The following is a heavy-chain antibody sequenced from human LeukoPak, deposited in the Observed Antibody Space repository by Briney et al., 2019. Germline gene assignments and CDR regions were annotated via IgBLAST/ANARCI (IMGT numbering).Heavy chain of an antibody. CDR2: IYSGGST. CDR1: GFTVSSNY. D-gene: IGHD6-13*01. J-gene: IGHJ4*02. V-gene: IGHV3-66*02. Sequence: PGGSLRLSCAASGFTVSSNYMSWVRQAPGNGLEWVSVIYSGGSTCYADSVKGRFTISRDNSKNTLYLQMNSLRAEDTAVYYCARDALIAAAGTGNYWGQGTLVTVSS. CDR3: ARDALIAAAGTGNY.